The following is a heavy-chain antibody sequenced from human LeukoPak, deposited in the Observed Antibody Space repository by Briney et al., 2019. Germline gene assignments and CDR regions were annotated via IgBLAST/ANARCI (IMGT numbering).Heavy chain of an antibody. V-gene: IGHV3-48*01. CDR3: ARGTTVTPRLD. D-gene: IGHD4-17*01. Sequence: GGSLRLSCTASGFPFIEYSMNWVRQAPGKGLEWISYIGIDSGNTKYADSVRGRFTISADKAKNSLYLQMNSLRAEDTAVYYCARGTTVTPRLDWGQGTLVTVSS. CDR2: IGIDSGNT. J-gene: IGHJ4*02. CDR1: GFPFIEYS.